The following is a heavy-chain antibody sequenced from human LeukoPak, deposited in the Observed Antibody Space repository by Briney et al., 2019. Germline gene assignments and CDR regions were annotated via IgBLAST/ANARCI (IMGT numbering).Heavy chain of an antibody. CDR3: AKGPISGSYLFDY. V-gene: IGHV3-30*04. Sequence: GGSLRLSCAASGFTFSSYAMHRVRQAPGKGLEWVAVISYDGSNKYYADSVKGRFTISRDNSENTLYLQMNSLRAEDTAVYYCAKGPISGSYLFDYWGQGTLVTVSS. J-gene: IGHJ4*02. CDR1: GFTFSSYA. CDR2: ISYDGSNK. D-gene: IGHD1-26*01.